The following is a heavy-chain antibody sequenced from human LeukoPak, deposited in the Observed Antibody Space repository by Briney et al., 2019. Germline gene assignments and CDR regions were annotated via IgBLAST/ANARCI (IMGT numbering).Heavy chain of an antibody. CDR3: ARATSLPAASLFDY. D-gene: IGHD2-2*01. J-gene: IGHJ4*02. V-gene: IGHV4-34*12. CDR2: IIHSGGT. CDR1: GGSFSGYY. Sequence: PSETLSLTCAVYGGSFSGYYWSWIRQPPGRGLEWIGEIIHSGGTNYNPSLNSRVTISVDTSKNQSSLKLSSVTAADTAVYYCARATSLPAASLFDYWGQGTLVTVSS.